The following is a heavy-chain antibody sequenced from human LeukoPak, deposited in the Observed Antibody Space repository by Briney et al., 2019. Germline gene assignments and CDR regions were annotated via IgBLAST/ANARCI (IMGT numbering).Heavy chain of an antibody. J-gene: IGHJ3*02. CDR2: IYTSGST. CDR3: ARSRGYSYGPRQALDI. CDR1: GGSISSGSYY. V-gene: IGHV4-61*02. Sequence: TSETLSLTCTVSGGSISSGSYYWSWIRQPAGKGLEWIGRIYTSGSTNYNPSLKSRVTISVDTSKNQFSLKLSSVTAADTAVYYCARSRGYSYGPRQALDIWGQGTMVTVSS. D-gene: IGHD5-18*01.